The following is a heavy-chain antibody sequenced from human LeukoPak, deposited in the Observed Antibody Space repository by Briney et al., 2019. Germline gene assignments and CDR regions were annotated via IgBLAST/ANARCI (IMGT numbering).Heavy chain of an antibody. Sequence: PSETVSLTCLGYGGSFSGYYWSWIRQPPGKGLEWIGEINHSGNTDYNPSLKSRVTISVDTSKNQFSLKLSSVTAADTAVYYCASCLSYYYDTSGHQVRDAFDIWGQGTMVTVSS. D-gene: IGHD3-22*01. J-gene: IGHJ3*02. CDR2: INHSGNT. CDR3: ASCLSYYYDTSGHQVRDAFDI. V-gene: IGHV4-34*01. CDR1: GGSFSGYY.